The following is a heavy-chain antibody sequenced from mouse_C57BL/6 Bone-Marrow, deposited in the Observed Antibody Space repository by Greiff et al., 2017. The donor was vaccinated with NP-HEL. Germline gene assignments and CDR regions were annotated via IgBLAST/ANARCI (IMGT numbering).Heavy chain of an antibody. D-gene: IGHD2-2*01. J-gene: IGHJ2*01. Sequence: EVHLVESGGDLVKPGGSLKLSCAASGFTFSSYGMSWVRQTPDKRLEWVATISSGGSYTYYPDSVKGRFTISRDNAKNTLYLQMSSLKSEDTAMYYCARQWGWSRDFDYWGQGTTLTVSS. V-gene: IGHV5-6*01. CDR3: ARQWGWSRDFDY. CDR2: ISSGGSYT. CDR1: GFTFSSYG.